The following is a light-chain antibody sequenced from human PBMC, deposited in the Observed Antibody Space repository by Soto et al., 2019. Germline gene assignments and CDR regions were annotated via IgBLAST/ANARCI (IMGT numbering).Light chain of an antibody. CDR3: QSYYSSLSGIWV. J-gene: IGLJ3*02. CDR1: SSNIGPAYY. Sequence: QSVLTQPPSVSGAPGQRVIISCTGSSSNIGPAYYVHWYQQLPGTAPKLLIYANTNRPSGVPDRFSGSKSGTSASLAITGLQAEDEADYYCQSYYSSLSGIWVFGGGTKVTVL. V-gene: IGLV1-40*01. CDR2: ANT.